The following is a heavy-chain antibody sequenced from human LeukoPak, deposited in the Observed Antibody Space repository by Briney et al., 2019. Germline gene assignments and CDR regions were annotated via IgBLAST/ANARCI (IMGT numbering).Heavy chain of an antibody. CDR2: ISSSGRTI. CDR3: ARDFGCSGGTCYTDY. D-gene: IGHD2-15*01. J-gene: IGHJ4*02. Sequence: GGSLRLSCAASGFIFSSYEMNWVRQAPGKGLEWVSYISSSGRTIYYADSVKGRFTISRDNAKNSLYLQMNSLRAEDTAVYYCARDFGCSGGTCYTDYWGQGTLVTVSS. V-gene: IGHV3-48*03. CDR1: GFIFSSYE.